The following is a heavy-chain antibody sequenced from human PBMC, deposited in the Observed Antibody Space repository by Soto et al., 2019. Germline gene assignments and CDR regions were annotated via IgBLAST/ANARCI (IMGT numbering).Heavy chain of an antibody. V-gene: IGHV3-23*01. CDR2: ISGSGGST. Sequence: GGSLRLSCAASGFTFSSYAMSWVRQAPGKGLEWVSAISGSGGSTYYADSVKGRFTISRDNSKNTLYLQMNSLRAEDTAVYYCAEDLASPVLRFFSGRVDPWGQGTLVTVSS. CDR3: AEDLASPVLRFFSGRVDP. CDR1: GFTFSSYA. D-gene: IGHD3-3*01. J-gene: IGHJ5*02.